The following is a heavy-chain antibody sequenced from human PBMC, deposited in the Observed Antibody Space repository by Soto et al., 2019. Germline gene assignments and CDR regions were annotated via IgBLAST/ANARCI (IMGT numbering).Heavy chain of an antibody. D-gene: IGHD6-19*01. V-gene: IGHV3-30-3*01. CDR1: GFTFSSYA. J-gene: IGHJ6*02. Sequence: QVQLVESGGGVVQPGRSLRLSCAASGFTFSSYAMHWVRQAPGKGLEWVAVISYDGSNKYYADSVKGRFTISRDNSKNTLYLQMNSLRAEDTAVYYCARDLKWGGYGYYYGMDVWGQGTTVTVSS. CDR2: ISYDGSNK. CDR3: ARDLKWGGYGYYYGMDV.